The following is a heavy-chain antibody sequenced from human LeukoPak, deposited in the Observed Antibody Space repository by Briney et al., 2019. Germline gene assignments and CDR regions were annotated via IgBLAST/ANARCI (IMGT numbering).Heavy chain of an antibody. V-gene: IGHV3-23*01. CDR2: ISGSGGST. J-gene: IGHJ4*02. CDR1: GFTFSSYA. D-gene: IGHD6-6*01. Sequence: GGSLRLSCAASGFTFSSYAMSWVRQAPGKGLEWVSAISGSGGSTYYADSVKGRFTISRDNSKNTLYLQMNSLRAEDTAVYYCAKDEDYSSSAYYFDYWGQGTLVTVSS. CDR3: AKDEDYSSSAYYFDY.